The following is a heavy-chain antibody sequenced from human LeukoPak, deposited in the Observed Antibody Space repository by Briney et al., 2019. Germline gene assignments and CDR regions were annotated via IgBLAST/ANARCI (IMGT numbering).Heavy chain of an antibody. Sequence: SETLSLTCTVSGGSISSYYWSWIRRPPGKGLEWIGYIYYSGSTNYNPSLKSRVTISVDTSKNQFSLKLSSVTAADTAVYYCARKRYSSSWYYFDYWGQGTLVTVSS. CDR2: IYYSGST. J-gene: IGHJ4*02. D-gene: IGHD6-13*01. CDR1: GGSISSYY. CDR3: ARKRYSSSWYYFDY. V-gene: IGHV4-59*01.